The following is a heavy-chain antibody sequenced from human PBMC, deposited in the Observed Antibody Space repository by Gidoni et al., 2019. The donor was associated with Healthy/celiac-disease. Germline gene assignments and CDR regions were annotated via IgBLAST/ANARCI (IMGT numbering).Heavy chain of an antibody. Sequence: QVQLQQWGAGLLKPSETLSLTCAVYCGSFSGYYWSWIRQPPGEGLEWIGEINHSGSTNYNPSLKSRVTISVDTSKNQFSLKLSSVTAADTAVYYCARGPSIAAARRFDYWGQGTLVTVSS. CDR1: CGSFSGYY. CDR2: INHSGST. V-gene: IGHV4-34*01. D-gene: IGHD6-13*01. CDR3: ARGPSIAAARRFDY. J-gene: IGHJ4*02.